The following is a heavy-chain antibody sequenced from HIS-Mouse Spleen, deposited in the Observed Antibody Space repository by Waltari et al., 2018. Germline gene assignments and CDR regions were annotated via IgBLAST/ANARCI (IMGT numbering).Heavy chain of an antibody. CDR3: ARIAEGYTSGWYAFDY. D-gene: IGHD6-19*01. CDR1: GFSLSTSGMC. Sequence: QVTLRESGPALVKPTQTLTLTCTFSGFSLSTSGMCVSWIRQPPGKALEWLARIDWDDDKYYSTHLKTRLTISKDPSKNQVVLTMTNMDPLDTATYYCARIAEGYTSGWYAFDYWGQGTLVTVSS. CDR2: IDWDDDK. V-gene: IGHV2-70*15. J-gene: IGHJ4*02.